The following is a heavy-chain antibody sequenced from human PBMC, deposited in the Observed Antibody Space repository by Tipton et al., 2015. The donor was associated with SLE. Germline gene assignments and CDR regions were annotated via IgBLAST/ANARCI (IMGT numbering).Heavy chain of an antibody. Sequence: SLRLSCAASGFTFSSYGMHWVRQAPGKGLEWVAVISYDGSNKYYADSVKGRFTISRDNAKNSLYLQMNSLRAEDTAVYYCAREPDYWGQGTLVTVSS. CDR1: GFTFSSYG. CDR2: ISYDGSNK. CDR3: AREPDY. J-gene: IGHJ4*02. V-gene: IGHV3-33*05.